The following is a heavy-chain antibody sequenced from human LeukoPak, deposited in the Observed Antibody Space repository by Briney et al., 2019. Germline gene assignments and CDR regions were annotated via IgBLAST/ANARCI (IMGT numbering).Heavy chain of an antibody. CDR2: IYYSGST. V-gene: IGHV4-39*01. CDR1: GGSISSSSYY. Sequence: PPETLSLTCTVSGGSISSSSYYWGWIRQPPGKGLEWIGSIYYSGSTYYNPSLKSRVTISVDTSKNQFSLKLSSVAAADTAVYYCAIPSPQSIAVAGTGAFDIWGQGTMVTVSS. D-gene: IGHD6-19*01. J-gene: IGHJ3*02. CDR3: AIPSPQSIAVAGTGAFDI.